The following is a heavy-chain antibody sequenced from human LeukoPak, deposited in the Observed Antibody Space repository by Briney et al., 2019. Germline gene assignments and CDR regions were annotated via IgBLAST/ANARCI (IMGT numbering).Heavy chain of an antibody. D-gene: IGHD5-18*01. CDR3: ARGVKYSSDY. V-gene: IGHV3-53*04. CDR2: IYSGGST. J-gene: IGHJ4*02. Sequence: GGSLRLSCAASRFTFSSYFMSWVRQAPGKGLEWVSVIYSGGSTYYADSVKGRFTISRHNSKNTLYLQMNSLRAEDTAVYYCARGVKYSSDYWGQGTLVTVSS. CDR1: RFTFSSYF.